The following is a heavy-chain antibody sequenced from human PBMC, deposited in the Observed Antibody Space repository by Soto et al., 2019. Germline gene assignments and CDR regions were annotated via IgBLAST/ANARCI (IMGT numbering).Heavy chain of an antibody. J-gene: IGHJ4*02. CDR3: ARRTLYCTNGVCYRNYFDY. Sequence: QLQLQESGPGLVKPSETLSLTCTVSGGSISSSSYYWGWIRQPPGKGLEWIGSIYYSGSTYYNPSLKSRVTISVDTSKNQFSLMLSSVTAADTAVYYCARRTLYCTNGVCYRNYFDYWGQGTLVTVSS. CDR2: IYYSGST. D-gene: IGHD2-8*01. CDR1: GGSISSSSYY. V-gene: IGHV4-39*01.